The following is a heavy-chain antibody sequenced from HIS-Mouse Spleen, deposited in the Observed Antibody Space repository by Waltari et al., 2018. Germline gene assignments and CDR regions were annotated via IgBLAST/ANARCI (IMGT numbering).Heavy chain of an antibody. CDR2: INSDGSST. J-gene: IGHJ3*02. CDR3: ARDLELDAFDI. CDR1: GFTFSSYW. Sequence: AAPGFTFSSYWMHWVRQAPGKGLVWVSRINSDGSSTSYADSVKGRFTISRDNAKNTLYLQMNSLRAEDTAVYYCARDLELDAFDIWGQGTMVTVSS. V-gene: IGHV3-74*01. D-gene: IGHD1-1*01.